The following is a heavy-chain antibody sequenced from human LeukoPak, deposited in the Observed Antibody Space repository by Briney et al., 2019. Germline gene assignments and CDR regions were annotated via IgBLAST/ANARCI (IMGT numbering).Heavy chain of an antibody. J-gene: IGHJ4*02. CDR3: AKDYGITEDGNLFDS. CDR2: INWNGGST. D-gene: IGHD3-10*01. V-gene: IGHV3-20*04. Sequence: GGSLRLSCAASGFTFDDYGMSWVRQAPGKGLEWVSGINWNGGSTGYADSVKGRFTISRDNSKNTLYLQMNSLRAEDTAVYYCAKDYGITEDGNLFDSWGQGTLVTVSS. CDR1: GFTFDDYG.